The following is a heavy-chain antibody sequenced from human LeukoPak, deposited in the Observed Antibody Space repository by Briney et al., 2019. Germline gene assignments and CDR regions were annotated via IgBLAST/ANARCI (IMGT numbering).Heavy chain of an antibody. CDR2: IYYSEST. Sequence: SETLSLTCTVSGGSISSSSYYWGWIRQPPGKGLEWIGSIYYSESTYYNPSLKSRVTISVDTSKNQFSLKLSSVTAADTAVYYCARVAASSGWSTHYFDYWGQGTLVTVSS. CDR3: ARVAASSGWSTHYFDY. D-gene: IGHD6-19*01. CDR1: GGSISSSSYY. V-gene: IGHV4-39*01. J-gene: IGHJ4*02.